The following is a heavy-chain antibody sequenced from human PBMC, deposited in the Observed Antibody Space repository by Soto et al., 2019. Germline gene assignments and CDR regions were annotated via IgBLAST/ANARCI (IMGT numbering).Heavy chain of an antibody. D-gene: IGHD6-6*01. V-gene: IGHV1-8*01. CDR3: ARDPGEGIAARREQYYYYYYMDV. CDR2: MNPNSGNT. J-gene: IGHJ6*03. Sequence: ASVKVSCKASGYTFTSYDINWVRQATGQGLEWMGWMNPNSGNTGYAQKFQGRVTMTRNTSISTAYMELSSLRSEDTAVYYCARDPGEGIAARREQYYYYYYMDVRGKRTTVTVSS. CDR1: GYTFTSYD.